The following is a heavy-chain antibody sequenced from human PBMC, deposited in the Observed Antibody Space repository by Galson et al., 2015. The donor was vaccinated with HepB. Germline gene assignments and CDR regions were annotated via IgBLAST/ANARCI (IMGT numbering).Heavy chain of an antibody. V-gene: IGHV1-18*01. CDR3: ARDPAPMVRGGNAFDI. CDR2: ISAYNGNT. D-gene: IGHD3-10*01. CDR1: GYTFTSYG. J-gene: IGHJ3*02. Sequence: SVKVSCKASGYTFTSYGISWVRQAPGQGLEWMGWISAYNGNTNYAQKLQGRVTMTTDTSTSTAYMELRSLRSDDTAVYYCARDPAPMVRGGNAFDIWGQGTMVTVSS.